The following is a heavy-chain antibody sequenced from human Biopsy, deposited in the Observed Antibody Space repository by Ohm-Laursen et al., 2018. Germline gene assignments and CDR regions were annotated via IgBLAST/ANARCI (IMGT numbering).Heavy chain of an antibody. CDR2: INPKSGDT. V-gene: IGHV1-2*02. Sequence: ASVKVSCKPSGYTLTALSVHWLRQAPGQGLKWMGWINPKSGDTDYPQNFQGRVSMTRDTSISTAYMDLSRLRSDDTAVYYCARGRRHCSGTCSRWYFDLWGRGTLVTVSS. CDR1: GYTLTALS. J-gene: IGHJ2*01. CDR3: ARGRRHCSGTCSRWYFDL. D-gene: IGHD2-2*01.